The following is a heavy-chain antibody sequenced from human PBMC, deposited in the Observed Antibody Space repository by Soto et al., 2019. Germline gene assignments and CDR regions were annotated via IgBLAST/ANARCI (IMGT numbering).Heavy chain of an antibody. CDR3: AKDRYSFPKNDYFDY. Sequence: EVQLLESGGGLVQPGGSLRLPCAASGLTFGSNAMSWVRKAQGKGLEWVSAISGGGGSTYYADSVKGRFTISRDNSKNTLYLQMNSLRAEDTAVYYCAKDRYSFPKNDYFDYWGQGTLVTVSS. V-gene: IGHV3-23*01. CDR2: ISGGGGST. CDR1: GLTFGSNA. J-gene: IGHJ4*02. D-gene: IGHD3-16*01.